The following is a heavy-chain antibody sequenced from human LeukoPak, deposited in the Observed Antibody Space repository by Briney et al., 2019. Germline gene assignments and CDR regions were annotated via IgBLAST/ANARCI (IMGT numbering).Heavy chain of an antibody. CDR3: ARDLPSYSSSWYRYDPFDY. CDR2: ISAYNGNT. CDR1: GYTFTSYG. J-gene: IGHJ4*02. V-gene: IGHV1-18*03. D-gene: IGHD6-13*01. Sequence: GASVKVSCKASGYTFTSYGISWARQAPGQGLEWMGWISAYNGNTNYAQKLQGRVTMTTDTSTSTAYMELRSLRSDDMAVYYCARDLPSYSSSWYRYDPFDYWGQGTLVTVSS.